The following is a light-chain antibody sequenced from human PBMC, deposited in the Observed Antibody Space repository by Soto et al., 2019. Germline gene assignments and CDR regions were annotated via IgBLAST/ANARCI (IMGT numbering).Light chain of an antibody. Sequence: ESVWTQSPDTLSLSPGDRATLSCRTSQSVSTSCFAWYQQKPGQAPRLLIYGISTRATGIPDRFSGSGSGTDFTLTISRLEPEDFVVYFCQQYSTLPHTVGHGTKLEVK. CDR3: QQYSTLPHT. CDR2: GIS. V-gene: IGKV3-20*01. J-gene: IGKJ2*01. CDR1: QSVSTSC.